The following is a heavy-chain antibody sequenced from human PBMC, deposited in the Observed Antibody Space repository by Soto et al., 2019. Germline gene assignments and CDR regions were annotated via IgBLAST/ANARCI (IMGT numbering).Heavy chain of an antibody. V-gene: IGHV3-21*01. J-gene: IGHJ4*02. Sequence: ESGGGLVKPGGSLRLSCAASGFTFSSYSMNWVRQAPGKGLEWVSSISSSSSYIYYADSVKGRFTISRDNAKNSLYLQMNSLRAEDTAVYYCARVDCSGGSCYSAPFDYWGQGTLVTVSS. CDR3: ARVDCSGGSCYSAPFDY. CDR1: GFTFSSYS. D-gene: IGHD2-15*01. CDR2: ISSSSSYI.